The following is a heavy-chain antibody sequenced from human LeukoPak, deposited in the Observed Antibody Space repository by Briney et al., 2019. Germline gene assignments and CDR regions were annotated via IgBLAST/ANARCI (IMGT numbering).Heavy chain of an antibody. CDR1: GGSISSGDYY. Sequence: SETLSLTCTVSGGSISSGDYYWSWIRQPPGKGLEWIGYIYYSGSTCYNPSLKSRVTISVDTSKNQFSLKLSSVTAADTAVYYCAREKRQYGNWFDPWGQGTLVTVSS. J-gene: IGHJ5*02. V-gene: IGHV4-30-4*01. CDR2: IYYSGST. CDR3: AREKRQYGNWFDP. D-gene: IGHD2-2*01.